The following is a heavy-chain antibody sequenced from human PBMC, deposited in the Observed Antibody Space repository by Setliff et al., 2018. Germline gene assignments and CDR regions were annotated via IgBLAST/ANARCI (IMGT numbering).Heavy chain of an antibody. CDR3: ARSPAVLGIVYLDP. CDR2: FNPSGGST. V-gene: IGHV1-46*01. D-gene: IGHD2-15*01. CDR1: GYIFTSYY. J-gene: IGHJ5*02. Sequence: ASVKVSCKASGYIFTSYYIHWVRQAPGQGLEWMGLFNPSGGSTKYAEKFQGRVTLTRDTSASTVYMELSSLRSEDTAVYYCARSPAVLGIVYLDPWGQGTLVTVSS.